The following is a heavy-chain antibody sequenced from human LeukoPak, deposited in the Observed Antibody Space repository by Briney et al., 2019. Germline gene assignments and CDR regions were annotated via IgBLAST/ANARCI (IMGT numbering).Heavy chain of an antibody. Sequence: PGGSLRLSCTASGFTFGDYGMSWVRQAPGKGLEWVGFIRSKAYGGTTEYAASVKGRISISRDDSKSIAYLQMNSLKTEDTAVYYCTRDWGPGIRTMNVWGKGTTVTVSS. CDR2: IRSKAYGGTT. D-gene: IGHD1-14*01. CDR3: TRDWGPGIRTMNV. J-gene: IGHJ6*03. V-gene: IGHV3-49*04. CDR1: GFTFGDYG.